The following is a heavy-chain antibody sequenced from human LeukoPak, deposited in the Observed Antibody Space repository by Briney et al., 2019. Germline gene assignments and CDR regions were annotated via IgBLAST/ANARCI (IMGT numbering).Heavy chain of an antibody. CDR1: GDTFTGYY. CDR2: INPNSGGT. J-gene: IGHJ4*02. V-gene: IGHV1-2*02. Sequence: ASVKVSCKASGDTFTGYYMHWVRHAPGQGLEWMGWINPNSGGTNYAQKFQGRVTMTRDTSISTAYMELSRLRSDDTAVYYCARDLGWLLYGSFDYWGQGTLVTVSS. CDR3: ARDLGWLLYGSFDY. D-gene: IGHD3/OR15-3a*01.